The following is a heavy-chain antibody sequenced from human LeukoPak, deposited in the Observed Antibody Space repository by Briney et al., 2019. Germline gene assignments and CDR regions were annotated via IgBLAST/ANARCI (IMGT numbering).Heavy chain of an antibody. J-gene: IGHJ4*02. D-gene: IGHD3-16*02. V-gene: IGHV3-21*01. Sequence: KPGGSLILSCAASGFTFSSYSMNWVRQAPGKGLEWVSSISSSSSYIYSADSVKGRFTISRDNAKNSLYLQVNSLRAEDTAVYYCARDPEAYDYVWGSYRYYDYWGQGTLVTVSS. CDR2: ISSSSSYI. CDR1: GFTFSSYS. CDR3: ARDPEAYDYVWGSYRYYDY.